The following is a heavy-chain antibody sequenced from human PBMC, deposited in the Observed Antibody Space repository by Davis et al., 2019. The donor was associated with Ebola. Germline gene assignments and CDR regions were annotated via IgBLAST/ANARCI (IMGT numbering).Heavy chain of an antibody. V-gene: IGHV3-74*01. CDR1: GFTFSSYW. CDR2: INSDGSST. D-gene: IGHD3-16*02. CDR3: ARDNRGRPLGY. Sequence: PGGSLRLSCAASGFTFSSYWMHWVRHAPGKGLVWVSRINSDGSSTSYADSVKGRFTISRDNTRNSLFLQMNSLRVDDTAVYYCARDNRGRPLGYWGKGTLVIVSS. J-gene: IGHJ1*01.